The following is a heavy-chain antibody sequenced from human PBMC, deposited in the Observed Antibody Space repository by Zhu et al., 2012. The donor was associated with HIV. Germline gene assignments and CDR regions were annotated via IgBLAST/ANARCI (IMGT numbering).Heavy chain of an antibody. CDR3: ARHSLYSSGWTS. Sequence: QVQLQQWGAGLLKPSETLSLTCAVYGGSFSGYYWSWIRQPPGKGLEWIGEINHSGSTNYNPSLKSRVTISVDTSKNQFSLKLSSVTAADTAVYYCARHSLYSSGWTSWGQGTLVTVSS. V-gene: IGHV4-34*01. D-gene: IGHD6-19*01. CDR2: INHSGST. J-gene: IGHJ4*02. CDR1: GGSFSGYY.